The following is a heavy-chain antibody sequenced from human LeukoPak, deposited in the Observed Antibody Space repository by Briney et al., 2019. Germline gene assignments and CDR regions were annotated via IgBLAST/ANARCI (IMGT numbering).Heavy chain of an antibody. V-gene: IGHV1-46*01. CDR2: INPSGGST. CDR3: ARDQVTRGHHFDY. CDR1: GYTFTSYY. Sequence: ASVKVSCKASGYTFTSYYMHWVRQAPGQGLEWMGIINPSGGSTSYAQKFQGRVTTTRDMSTSTVYMELSSLRSEDTAVYYCARDQVTRGHHFDYWGQGTLVTVSS. D-gene: IGHD3-3*01. J-gene: IGHJ4*02.